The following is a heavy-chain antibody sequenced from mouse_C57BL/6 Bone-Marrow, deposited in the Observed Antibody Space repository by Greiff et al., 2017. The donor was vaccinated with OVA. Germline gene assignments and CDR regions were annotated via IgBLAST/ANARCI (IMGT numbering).Heavy chain of an antibody. J-gene: IGHJ3*01. D-gene: IGHD2-4*01. V-gene: IGHV10-1*01. CDR1: GFSFNPYA. CDR3: VRQRYDYDGSGAWFAY. Sequence: EVKLMESGGGLVQPKGSLKLSCAASGFSFNPYAMNWVRQAPGTGLEWVARLRSKSNSYATYYADSEKNRFTISRDDSESMLYLQMSNLKTEDTAMYYCVRQRYDYDGSGAWFAYWGQETLVTVSA. CDR2: LRSKSNSYAT.